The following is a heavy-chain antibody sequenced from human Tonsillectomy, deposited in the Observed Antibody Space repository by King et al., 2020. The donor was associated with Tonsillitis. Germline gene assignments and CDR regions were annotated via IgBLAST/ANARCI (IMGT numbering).Heavy chain of an antibody. CDR3: VKDGHGVGDF. Sequence: VQLVESGGGLVQPGGSLRLSCSASGFNFNNYAMKWGRQAPGTGMEYVAAISKTGDSTFYGSSVKGRFTISRHNSKNTLYVQMSSLRVEDTAVYYCVKDGHGVGDFWGQGTLVTVSS. V-gene: IGHV3-64*05. CDR1: GFNFNNYA. CDR2: ISKTGDST. J-gene: IGHJ4*02. D-gene: IGHD4-17*01.